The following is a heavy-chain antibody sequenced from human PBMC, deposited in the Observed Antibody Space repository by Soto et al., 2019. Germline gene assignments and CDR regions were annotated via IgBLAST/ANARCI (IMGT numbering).Heavy chain of an antibody. CDR1: GGSISSGGYS. J-gene: IGHJ6*03. V-gene: IGHV4-30-2*03. Sequence: PSETLSLTCAVSGGSISSGGYSWSWIRQPPGKGLEWIGYIYHSGSTYYNPSLKSRVTISVDTSKNQFSLKLSSVTAADTAVYYCARLDYYYYMDVWGKGTTVTVSS. CDR3: ARLDYYYYMDV. CDR2: IYHSGST.